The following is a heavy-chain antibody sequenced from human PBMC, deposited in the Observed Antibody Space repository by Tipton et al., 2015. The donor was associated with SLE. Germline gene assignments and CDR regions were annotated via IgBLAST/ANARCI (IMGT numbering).Heavy chain of an antibody. Sequence: TLSLTCTVSGGSISSGSYYWSWIRQPAGKGLEWIWYIYYSGSTNYNPSLKSRVTISVDTSKNQFSLKLSSVTAADTAVYYCAGEEYYYDSSGRKGAAFDIWGQGTMVTVSS. CDR3: AGEEYYYDSSGRKGAAFDI. CDR2: IYYSGST. V-gene: IGHV4-61*10. CDR1: GGSISSGSYY. J-gene: IGHJ3*02. D-gene: IGHD3-22*01.